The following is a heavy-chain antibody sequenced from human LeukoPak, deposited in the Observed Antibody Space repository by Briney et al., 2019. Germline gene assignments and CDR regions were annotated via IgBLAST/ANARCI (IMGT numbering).Heavy chain of an antibody. V-gene: IGHV4-38-2*02. CDR1: GYSINSGYF. CDR2: IFHTGDV. J-gene: IGHJ4*02. CDR3: ARVVASTSIDS. D-gene: IGHD2-15*01. Sequence: SETLSRTCTDSGYSINSGYFWGWVRQPPGKGPEWIGSIFHTGDVYYNPSLRSRVTLSIDTSRNQVSLKVTSVTAADTALYYCARVVASTSIDSWGQGILVTVSS.